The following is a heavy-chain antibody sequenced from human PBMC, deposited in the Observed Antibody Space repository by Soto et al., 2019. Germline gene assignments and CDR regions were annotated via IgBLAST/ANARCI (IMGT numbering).Heavy chain of an antibody. CDR3: ARGRGGVQH. CDR2: LNDSGST. Sequence: SETLSLTCAVYGGSFSGYYCSWIRQPPGKGREWIGELNDSGSTNYNASLKSRVSISVDTSKNQFSLKLSSVTAADTAVYYCARGRGGVQHWGQGTLVTVSS. CDR1: GGSFSGYY. J-gene: IGHJ1*01. D-gene: IGHD3-10*01. V-gene: IGHV4-34*01.